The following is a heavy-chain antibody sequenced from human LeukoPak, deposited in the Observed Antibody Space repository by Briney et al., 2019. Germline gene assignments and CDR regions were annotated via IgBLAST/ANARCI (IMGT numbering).Heavy chain of an antibody. CDR3: ARQDYSSTSPNWFDP. Sequence: PSETLSLTCTVSGGPISTSSYYWGWIRHPPGKGLEWMGSIYYSGSTYYNPSLKSRVTISVDTSKNQFSLKLSSVTAADTAVYYCARQDYSSTSPNWFDPWGQGTLVTVSS. CDR2: IYYSGST. V-gene: IGHV4-39*01. J-gene: IGHJ5*02. D-gene: IGHD2-2*01. CDR1: GGPISTSSYY.